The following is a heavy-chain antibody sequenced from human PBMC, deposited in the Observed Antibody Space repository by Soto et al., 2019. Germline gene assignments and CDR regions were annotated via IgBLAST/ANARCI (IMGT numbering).Heavy chain of an antibody. V-gene: IGHV1-46*01. CDR1: GYTFTSYY. CDR3: ARGCISTSCYAPWFDP. J-gene: IGHJ5*02. CDR2: INPSGGST. Sequence: ASVKVSCKASGYTFTSYYMHWVRQAPGQGLEWMGIINPSGGSTSYAQKFQGRVTMTRDTSTSTVYMELSSLRSEDTAVYYCARGCISTSCYAPWFDPWGQGTLVTVSS. D-gene: IGHD2-2*01.